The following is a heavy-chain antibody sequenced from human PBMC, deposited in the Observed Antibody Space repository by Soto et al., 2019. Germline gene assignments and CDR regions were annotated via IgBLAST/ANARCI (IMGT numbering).Heavy chain of an antibody. Sequence: SETLSLTCTVSGGSISSGDYYWSWIRQPPGKGLEWIGYIYYSGSTYYNPSLKSRVTISVDTSKNQFSLKLSSVTAADTAVYYCARGGCSSTSCYTRAPYYYYGMDVWGQGXTVTVYS. CDR3: ARGGCSSTSCYTRAPYYYYGMDV. V-gene: IGHV4-30-4*01. CDR1: GGSISSGDYY. D-gene: IGHD2-2*02. J-gene: IGHJ6*02. CDR2: IYYSGST.